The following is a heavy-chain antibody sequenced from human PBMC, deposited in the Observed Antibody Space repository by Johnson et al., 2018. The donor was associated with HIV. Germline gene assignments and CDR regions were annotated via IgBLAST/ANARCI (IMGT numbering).Heavy chain of an antibody. J-gene: IGHJ3*02. CDR3: ASSWGNAFDI. CDR2: ISWNSDTI. V-gene: IGHV3-9*01. D-gene: IGHD7-27*01. Sequence: VQLVESGGGLVQPGRSLRLSCAASGFTFDDYAMHWVRQAPGKGLEWVSGISWNSDTIAYADSVRGRFTLSRDNSKNTLYLQMNSLRAEDTAVYYCASSWGNAFDIWGQGTMVTVSS. CDR1: GFTFDDYA.